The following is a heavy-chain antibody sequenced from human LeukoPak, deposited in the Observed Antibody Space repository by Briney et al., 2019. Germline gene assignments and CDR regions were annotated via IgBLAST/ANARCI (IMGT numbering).Heavy chain of an antibody. Sequence: PSESLSLTCTVSGGSISSGDYYWSWIRQPPGKGLEWIGYIYYSGSTYYNPSLKSRVTISVDTSKNQFSLKLSSVTAADTAVYYCARTRDYSNQYFQHWGQGTLVTVSS. J-gene: IGHJ1*01. V-gene: IGHV4-30-4*08. CDR3: ARTRDYSNQYFQH. CDR2: IYYSGST. CDR1: GGSISSGDYY. D-gene: IGHD4-11*01.